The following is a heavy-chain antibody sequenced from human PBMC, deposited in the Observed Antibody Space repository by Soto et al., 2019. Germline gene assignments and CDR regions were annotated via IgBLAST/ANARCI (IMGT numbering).Heavy chain of an antibody. Sequence: QLQLQESGSGLVKPSQTLSITCAVYGGAISSGGYSWSWILQRPGKGLEWIGYIYHIGSTYYNPSLKSRVTISGDRSKNQFSLKLSAVTAADTAVYYCASVAPVVSDYWGQGTLVTVSS. D-gene: IGHD2-21*01. V-gene: IGHV4-30-2*01. CDR2: IYHIGST. CDR3: ASVAPVVSDY. J-gene: IGHJ4*02. CDR1: GGAISSGGYS.